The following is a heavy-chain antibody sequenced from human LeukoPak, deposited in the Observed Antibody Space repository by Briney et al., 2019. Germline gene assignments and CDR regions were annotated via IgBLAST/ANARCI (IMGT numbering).Heavy chain of an antibody. CDR2: ISSSSSYI. CDR1: GFTFSSYS. V-gene: IGHV3-21*01. CDR3: AREDCSSTSCYFGWFDP. D-gene: IGHD2-2*01. J-gene: IGHJ5*02. Sequence: GGSLRLSCAASGFTFSSYSMNWVRPAPGKGLEWVSSISSSSSYIYYADSVKGRFTISRDNAKNSLYLQMNSLRAEDTAVYYCAREDCSSTSCYFGWFDPWGQGTLVTVSS.